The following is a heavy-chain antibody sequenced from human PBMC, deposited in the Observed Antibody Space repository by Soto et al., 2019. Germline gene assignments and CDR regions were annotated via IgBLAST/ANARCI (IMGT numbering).Heavy chain of an antibody. V-gene: IGHV3-7*03. Sequence: AGGSLRLSCAASGFTFSSYWMSWVRQAPGKGLEWVANIKQDGSEKYYVDSVKGRFTISRDNAKNSLYLQMNSLRAEDTAVYYCARDRGYYDFWSGYYTGDYYYYGMDVWGQGTTVTVSS. J-gene: IGHJ6*02. D-gene: IGHD3-3*01. CDR1: GFTFSSYW. CDR3: ARDRGYYDFWSGYYTGDYYYYGMDV. CDR2: IKQDGSEK.